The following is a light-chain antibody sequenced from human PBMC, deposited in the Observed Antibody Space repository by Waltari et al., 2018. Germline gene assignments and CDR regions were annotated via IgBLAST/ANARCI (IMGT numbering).Light chain of an antibody. CDR1: RNVF. CDR3: CSYAGSNNLVV. Sequence: QSSLTPPPSPSGSPGQSVTLSCPGTRNVFVSWYQQHPVKAPKLLIYEVNKRPSGVPDRFSASKSGNTASLTVSGLQGDDEADYYCCSYAGSNNLVVFGGGTAVTVL. V-gene: IGLV2-8*01. CDR2: EVN. J-gene: IGLJ2*01.